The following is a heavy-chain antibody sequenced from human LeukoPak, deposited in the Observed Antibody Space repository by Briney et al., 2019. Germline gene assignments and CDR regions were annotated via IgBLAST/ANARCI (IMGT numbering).Heavy chain of an antibody. J-gene: IGHJ6*02. V-gene: IGHV3-7*01. CDR3: ARDRRAVAGTLVGWQDYYYYYGMDV. Sequence: GGSLRLSCAASGFTFSSNWMSWVRQAPGKGLEWVANIKQDGSEKYYVDSVKGRFTISRDNAKNSLYLQMNSLRAEDTAVYYCARDRRAVAGTLVGWQDYYYYYGMDVWGQGTTVTVSS. CDR2: IKQDGSEK. D-gene: IGHD6-19*01. CDR1: GFTFSSNW.